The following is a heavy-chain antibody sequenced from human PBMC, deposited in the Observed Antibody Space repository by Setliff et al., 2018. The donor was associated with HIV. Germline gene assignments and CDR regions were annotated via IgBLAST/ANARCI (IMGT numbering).Heavy chain of an antibody. CDR1: GYTFIGHY. CDR2: INSNSGDT. Sequence: GASVKVSCKASGYTFIGHYIHWVRQAPGQGLEWMGWINSNSGDTKYAQKFQDRVSLTRDTSLSTAYMELSSLTSDDTAIYYCARDMFEIWERSLAKGDEFDPWGQGSLVTVSS. J-gene: IGHJ5*02. D-gene: IGHD3-10*02. CDR3: ARDMFEIWERSLAKGDEFDP. V-gene: IGHV1-2*02.